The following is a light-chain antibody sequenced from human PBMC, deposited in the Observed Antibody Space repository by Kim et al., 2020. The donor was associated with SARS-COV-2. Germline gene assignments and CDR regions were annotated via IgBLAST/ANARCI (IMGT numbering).Light chain of an antibody. Sequence: EIVLTQSPVTLSLSPGERATLSCRASQSVSSFLAWYQQKPGQAPRLLIYGASNRATGIPARFTGSGSGTDFTLTITSLEPEDFAIYYCQERSNWPGTFGPGTKMDIK. CDR3: QERSNWPGT. V-gene: IGKV3-11*01. CDR2: GAS. CDR1: QSVSSF. J-gene: IGKJ3*01.